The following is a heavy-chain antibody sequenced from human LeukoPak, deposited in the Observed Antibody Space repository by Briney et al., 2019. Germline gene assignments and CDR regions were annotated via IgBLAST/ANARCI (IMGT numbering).Heavy chain of an antibody. Sequence: GGSLRLSCAASGFTFSSYAMSWVRQAPGKGLEWVSAISGSGGSTYYADSVKVRFTISRDNSKNTLYLQMNSLRAEDTAVYYCAKGAQEDIVVVVAANHAFDIWGQGTMVTVSS. CDR2: ISGSGGST. D-gene: IGHD2-15*01. CDR3: AKGAQEDIVVVVAANHAFDI. J-gene: IGHJ3*02. CDR1: GFTFSSYA. V-gene: IGHV3-23*01.